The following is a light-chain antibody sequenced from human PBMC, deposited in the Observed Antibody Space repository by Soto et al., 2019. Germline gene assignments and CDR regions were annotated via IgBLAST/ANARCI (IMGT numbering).Light chain of an antibody. CDR1: SSDVGFSNF. V-gene: IGLV2-14*03. CDR3: SSFTSTNTDV. CDR2: DVI. J-gene: IGLJ1*01. Sequence: QSALTQPASVSGSPGQSITISCTGTSSDVGFSNFISWYQQHPGKAPKLLISDVIDRPSGVSDRFSGSKPGNTASLTISGLQAEDEADYYCSSFTSTNTDVFGTGTKVTVL.